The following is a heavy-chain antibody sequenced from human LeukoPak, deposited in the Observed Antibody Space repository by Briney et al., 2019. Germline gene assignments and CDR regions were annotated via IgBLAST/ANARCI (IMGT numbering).Heavy chain of an antibody. CDR1: GGSSSSGSYY. D-gene: IGHD1-14*01. CDR3: ARGRYHYYYMDV. J-gene: IGHJ6*03. Sequence: SQTLSLXCTVSGGSSSSGSYYWSWSRQPAGKGLEWIGRIYTSGSTNYNPSLKSRVTISVDTSKNQFSLKLSSVTAADTAVYYCARGRYHYYYMDVWGKGTTVTVSS. CDR2: IYTSGST. V-gene: IGHV4-61*02.